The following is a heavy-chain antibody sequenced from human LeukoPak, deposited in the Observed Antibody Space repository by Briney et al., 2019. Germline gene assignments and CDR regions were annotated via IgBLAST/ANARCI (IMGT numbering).Heavy chain of an antibody. CDR3: ARDGTDYSYSHDY. CDR2: IKQDGSEK. Sequence: GGSLRLSCAASGFTFSSYWMSWVRQAPGKGLEWVANIKQDGSEKYYVDSVKGRLTISRDNAKNSLYLQMNSLRAEDTAVYYCARDGTDYSYSHDYWGQGTLATVSS. V-gene: IGHV3-7*01. CDR1: GFTFSSYW. J-gene: IGHJ4*02. D-gene: IGHD5-18*01.